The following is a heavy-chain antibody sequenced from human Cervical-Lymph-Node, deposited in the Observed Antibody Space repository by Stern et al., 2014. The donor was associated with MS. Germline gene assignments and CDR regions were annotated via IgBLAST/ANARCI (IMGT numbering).Heavy chain of an antibody. V-gene: IGHV3-33*01. D-gene: IGHD6-13*01. Sequence: VQLVESEGGVVQPGRSLRLSCAASGFSFSRYAMHWVRQTPGKGLEWVALICHYESNPSYAYSVTGRFPISRDNFKNTLYLKMNSLRAEDTAVYFCASAYSSSHYYFDYWGQGTLVTVSS. J-gene: IGHJ4*02. CDR3: ASAYSSSHYYFDY. CDR2: ICHYESNP. CDR1: GFSFSRYA.